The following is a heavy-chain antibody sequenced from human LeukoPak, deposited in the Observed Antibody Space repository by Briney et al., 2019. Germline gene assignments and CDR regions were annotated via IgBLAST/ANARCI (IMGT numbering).Heavy chain of an antibody. V-gene: IGHV3-23*01. J-gene: IGHJ4*02. Sequence: PGGSLRLSCAASGFTFSSYAMSWVRQAPGKGLEWVSAISGSGGSTYYADSVKDRFTISRDNSKNTLYLQMNSLRAEDTAVYYCAKGETLGYSNYYFDYWGQGTLVTVSS. CDR3: AKGETLGYSNYYFDY. D-gene: IGHD4-11*01. CDR1: GFTFSSYA. CDR2: ISGSGGST.